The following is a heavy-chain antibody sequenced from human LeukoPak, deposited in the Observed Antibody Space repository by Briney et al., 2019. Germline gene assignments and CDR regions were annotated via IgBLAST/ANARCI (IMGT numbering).Heavy chain of an antibody. D-gene: IGHD3-3*01. CDR1: GYTFTSYD. CDR2: MNPNSGNT. V-gene: IGHV1-8*03. Sequence: ASVKVSCKASGYTFTSYDINWVRQAPGQGLEWMGWMNPNSGNTGYAQKFQGRVTITRNTSISTAYMELSSLRSEDTAVYYCARFDFWSGYYFDYWGQGTLVTVSS. CDR3: ARFDFWSGYYFDY. J-gene: IGHJ4*02.